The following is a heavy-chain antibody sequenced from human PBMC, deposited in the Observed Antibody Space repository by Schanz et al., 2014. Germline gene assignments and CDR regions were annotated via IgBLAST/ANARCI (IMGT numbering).Heavy chain of an antibody. CDR2: ISPYNGNT. D-gene: IGHD6-13*01. CDR3: ASSGAGYSSSWDFDY. Sequence: QILLVQPGPEVKKPGASVTVSCKASGYDFHIYAYSWVRQAPGQGLEWMGWISPYNGNTNYAQKLQGRVTMTADTSTSTAYMDVSSLRSEDTAVYYCASSGAGYSSSWDFDYWGQGTLVTVAS. J-gene: IGHJ4*02. CDR1: GYDFHIYA. V-gene: IGHV1-18*01.